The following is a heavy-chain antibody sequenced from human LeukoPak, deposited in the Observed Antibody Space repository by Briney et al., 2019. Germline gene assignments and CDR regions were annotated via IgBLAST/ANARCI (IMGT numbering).Heavy chain of an antibody. CDR1: GYTLTELS. CDR3: AKGAYYYDSSGATNWFDP. J-gene: IGHJ5*02. D-gene: IGHD3-22*01. V-gene: IGHV1-24*01. CDR2: FDPEDGET. Sequence: ASVKVSCKVSGYTLTELSMHWVRQAPGKGLEWMGGFDPEDGETIYAQKFQDRVTMTEDTSTDTAYMELSSLRSEDTAVYYCAKGAYYYDSSGATNWFDPWGQGTLVTVSS.